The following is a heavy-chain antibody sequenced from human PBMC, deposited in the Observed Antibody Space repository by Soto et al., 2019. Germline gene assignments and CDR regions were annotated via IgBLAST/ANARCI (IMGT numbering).Heavy chain of an antibody. CDR1: GGSISSSNW. J-gene: IGHJ4*02. CDR3: AGAAVDGTGFDV. Sequence: QVRLQESGPGLVKPSGTLALTCAVSGGSISSSNWWSWVRQPPGRELQGIGEIYPSWSTTYNPSLENRVTISVDKSTYQFSLKLSSVNAADTAVCDWAGAAVDGTGFDVWGQGTLVTVSS. D-gene: IGHD6-19*01. V-gene: IGHV4-4*02. CDR2: IYPSWST.